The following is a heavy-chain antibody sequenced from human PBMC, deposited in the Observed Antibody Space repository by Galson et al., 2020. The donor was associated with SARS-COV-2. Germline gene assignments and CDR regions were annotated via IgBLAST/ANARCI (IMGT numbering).Heavy chain of an antibody. D-gene: IGHD1-7*01. Sequence: GESLKIYCKASGYNFITYWLAWVRQMPGKGLELMGIIYPGDSDTRYSPSLQGQVTISVDKSISTAYLQWSSLNASDTAMYYCGRRGHGTTYYGMDVWGQGTTVTVSS. J-gene: IGHJ6*02. CDR1: GYNFITYW. CDR2: IYPGDSDT. V-gene: IGHV5-51*01. CDR3: GRRGHGTTYYGMDV.